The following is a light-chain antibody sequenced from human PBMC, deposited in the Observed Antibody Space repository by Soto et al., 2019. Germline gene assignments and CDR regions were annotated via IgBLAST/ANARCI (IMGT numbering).Light chain of an antibody. CDR3: QQAYSLPYT. CDR1: QSVLKSFNNNNF. Sequence: DIVMTQSPDSLAVSLGERATINCKSSQSVLKSFNNNNFLAWYQQKPGQPPKLLIYWASTRESGVPDRFSGSGSGTDFTLTISSLQAEDVAVYYCQQAYSLPYTFGQGTKLEIK. V-gene: IGKV4-1*01. CDR2: WAS. J-gene: IGKJ2*01.